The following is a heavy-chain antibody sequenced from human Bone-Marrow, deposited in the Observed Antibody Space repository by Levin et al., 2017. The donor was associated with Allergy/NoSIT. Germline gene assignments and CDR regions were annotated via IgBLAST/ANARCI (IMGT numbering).Heavy chain of an antibody. CDR2: IKTRSHGGTT. D-gene: IGHD2-21*02. Sequence: GESLKISCAASGVTFNYAWMSWVRQGPGKGLEWVGRIKTRSHGGTTDYAAPVKGRFTVSRDESKNTLYLQMDSLKAEDTAVYYCTTGPGCTGDCYSSVGGFWGQGTLVTVSS. V-gene: IGHV3-15*01. CDR3: TTGPGCTGDCYSSVGGF. CDR1: GVTFNYAW. J-gene: IGHJ4*02.